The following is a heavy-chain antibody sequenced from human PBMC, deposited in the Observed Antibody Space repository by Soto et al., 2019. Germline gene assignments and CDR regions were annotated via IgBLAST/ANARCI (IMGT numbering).Heavy chain of an antibody. CDR3: ARDLVDHDSSGCFDD. Sequence: AESLSLSCPLSGFSFTDQYMSWIRQAPGKGLECVSYSTTSYTKIFYDGYVKSRYNLSSDNDKNSIYLQMNSLRAEDTAVYYCARDLVDHDSSGCFDDWGRGTLVTVSS. CDR1: GFSFTDQY. J-gene: IGHJ4*01. CDR2: STTSYTKI. V-gene: IGHV3-11*01. D-gene: IGHD3-22*01.